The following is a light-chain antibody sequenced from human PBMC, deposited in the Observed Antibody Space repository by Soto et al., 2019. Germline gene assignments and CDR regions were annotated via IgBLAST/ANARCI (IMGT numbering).Light chain of an antibody. J-gene: IGLJ2*01. V-gene: IGLV1-40*01. CDR1: SSNIGAGYD. Sequence: QALVTQPPSVSGAPGQRVTISCTGSSSNIGAGYDVHWYQQFPGTAPKLLIYGNNNRPSGVTDRFSGSKSGTSASLAITGLQAEDEADYYCQSFDTRLNSVVFGGGTKLTVL. CDR2: GNN. CDR3: QSFDTRLNSVV.